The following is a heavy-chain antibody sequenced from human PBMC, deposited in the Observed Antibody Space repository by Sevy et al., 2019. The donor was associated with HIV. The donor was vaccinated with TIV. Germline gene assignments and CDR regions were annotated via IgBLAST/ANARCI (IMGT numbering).Heavy chain of an antibody. Sequence: GGSLRLSCAASGFTFSSYSMNWVRQAPGKGLEWVSSISSSSSDIYYADSVKGRFTISRDNAKNTLYLQRNSLRAEDTAVYYCARDGEHSGYAYGDFDYWGQGTLVTVSS. CDR1: GFTFSSYS. CDR2: ISSSSSDI. D-gene: IGHD5-12*01. CDR3: ARDGEHSGYAYGDFDY. J-gene: IGHJ4*02. V-gene: IGHV3-21*01.